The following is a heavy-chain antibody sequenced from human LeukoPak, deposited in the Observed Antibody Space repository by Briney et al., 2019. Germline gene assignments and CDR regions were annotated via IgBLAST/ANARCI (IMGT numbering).Heavy chain of an antibody. Sequence: SQTLSLTCTVSGGSISSGGYYWSWIRQHPGKGLEWIGYIYYSGSTYYNPSLKSRVTISVDTSKNQFSLKLSSVTAADTAVYYCARTPTIFGVVTLFDYWGQGTLVTVSS. CDR1: GGSISSGGYY. V-gene: IGHV4-30-4*08. D-gene: IGHD3-3*01. CDR3: ARTPTIFGVVTLFDY. J-gene: IGHJ4*02. CDR2: IYYSGST.